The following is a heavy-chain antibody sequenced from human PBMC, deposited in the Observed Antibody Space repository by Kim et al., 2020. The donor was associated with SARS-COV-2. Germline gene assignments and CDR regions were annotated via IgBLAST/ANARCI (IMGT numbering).Heavy chain of an antibody. J-gene: IGHJ5*02. Sequence: SETLSLTCTVSGGSVSSGSYYWSWIRQPPGKGLEWIGYIYYSGSTNYNPSLKSRVTISVDTSKNQFSLKLSSVTAADTAVYYCARDYFGWGSYYNWFDPWGQGTLVTVSS. CDR3: ARDYFGWGSYYNWFDP. V-gene: IGHV4-61*01. D-gene: IGHD3-10*01. CDR1: GGSVSSGSYY. CDR2: IYYSGST.